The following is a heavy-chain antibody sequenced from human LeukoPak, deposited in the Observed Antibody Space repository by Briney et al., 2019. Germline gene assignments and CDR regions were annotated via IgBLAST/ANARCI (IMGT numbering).Heavy chain of an antibody. CDR1: GFTFSGSA. D-gene: IGHD6-19*01. Sequence: GGSLRLSCAASGFTFSGSAMHWVRQASGKGLEWVGRIRSKANSYATAYAASVKGRFTISRDDSKNTAYLQMNSLKTEDTAVYYCTSVPGEQWLGYDYWGQGTLVTVSS. J-gene: IGHJ4*02. V-gene: IGHV3-73*01. CDR3: TSVPGEQWLGYDY. CDR2: IRSKANSYAT.